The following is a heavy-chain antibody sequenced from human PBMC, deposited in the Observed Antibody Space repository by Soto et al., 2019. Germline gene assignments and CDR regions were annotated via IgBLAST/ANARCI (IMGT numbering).Heavy chain of an antibody. CDR3: TLGSWAAETFDI. V-gene: IGHV1-69*02. J-gene: IGHJ3*02. Sequence: SVKVSCKASGGTFSTYTIIWVRQAPGQGLEWMGRILPMLDITNSAQRFQGRVTITADKSTSTAYLELSSLRSEDTAVYYCTLGSWAAETFDIWGRGAMVTVSS. CDR1: GGTFSTYT. D-gene: IGHD6-13*01. CDR2: ILPMLDIT.